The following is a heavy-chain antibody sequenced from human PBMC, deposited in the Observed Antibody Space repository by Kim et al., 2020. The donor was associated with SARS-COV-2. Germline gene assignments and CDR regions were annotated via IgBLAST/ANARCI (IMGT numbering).Heavy chain of an antibody. J-gene: IGHJ4*02. D-gene: IGHD2-2*02. CDR3: AKGRGSSTPSCYNY. CDR1: GFAFSNYA. V-gene: IGHV3-23*01. Sequence: GGSLRLSCAASGFAFSNYAMTWVRQAPGRGLEWVSSISGSGDNTLYADSVKGRFTISRDNSNNTLYLQTNSLRADDTAVYYCAKGRGSSTPSCYNYWGPG. CDR2: ISGSGDNT.